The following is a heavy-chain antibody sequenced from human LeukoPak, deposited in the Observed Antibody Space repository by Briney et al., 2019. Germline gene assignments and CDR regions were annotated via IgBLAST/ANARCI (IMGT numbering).Heavy chain of an antibody. D-gene: IGHD2-15*01. CDR3: ARTLVVVTATSSY. Sequence: GGPLRLSCAASGFTFSSYEMNWLREAPGKRVEECSYISSSGSTIYYADSVRGRFTISRDNAKNSLYLQMNSLRAEDTAVYYCARTLVVVTATSSYWGQGTLVTVSS. J-gene: IGHJ4*02. V-gene: IGHV3-48*03. CDR2: ISSSGSTI. CDR1: GFTFSSYE.